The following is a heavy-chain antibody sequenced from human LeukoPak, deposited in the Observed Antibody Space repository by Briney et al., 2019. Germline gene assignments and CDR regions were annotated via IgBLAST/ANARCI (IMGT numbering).Heavy chain of an antibody. J-gene: IGHJ5*02. CDR2: LDSEDGET. Sequence: ASVKVSCKVSGYTLTELSIHWVRQAPGKGLEWMGGLDSEDGETTYAQKFQGRVTMTEDTSTDTAYMELSSLRSEDTAVYYCATRWDIVVVPAAKGAWWFDPWGQGTLVTVSS. CDR1: GYTLTELS. V-gene: IGHV1-24*01. CDR3: ATRWDIVVVPAAKGAWWFDP. D-gene: IGHD2-2*01.